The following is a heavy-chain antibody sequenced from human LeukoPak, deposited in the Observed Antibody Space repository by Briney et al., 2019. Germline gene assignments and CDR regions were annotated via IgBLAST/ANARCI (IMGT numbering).Heavy chain of an antibody. J-gene: IGHJ3*02. CDR3: AKYDSSGYQNDAFDI. D-gene: IGHD3-22*01. CDR2: MNPNSGNA. Sequence: ASVKVSCKASGYIVTSYDINWVRQATGQGLEWMGWMNPNSGNAAYAQKFQGRVTMTRNTSISTAYMELSSLRSEDTAVYYCAKYDSSGYQNDAFDIWGQGTMVTVSS. CDR1: GYIVTSYD. V-gene: IGHV1-8*01.